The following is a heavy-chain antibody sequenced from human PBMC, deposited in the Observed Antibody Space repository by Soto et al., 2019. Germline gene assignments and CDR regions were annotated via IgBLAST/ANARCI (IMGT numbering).Heavy chain of an antibody. J-gene: IGHJ5*02. CDR3: ARDNRFDPLRGLWLKYWFDP. V-gene: IGHV4-31*03. Sequence: SETLSLTCTVSGGSISSGGYYWSWIRQHPGKGLDLIGYIYYSGSTYYNPSLKSRVTISVDTSKNQFSLKLSSVTAADTAVYYCARDNRFDPLRGLWLKYWFDPWGQGTLVTVSS. D-gene: IGHD5-18*01. CDR2: IYYSGST. CDR1: GGSISSGGYY.